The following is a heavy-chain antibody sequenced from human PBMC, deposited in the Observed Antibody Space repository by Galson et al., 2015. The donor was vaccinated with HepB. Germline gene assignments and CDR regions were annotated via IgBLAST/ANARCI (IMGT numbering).Heavy chain of an antibody. CDR2: IIPILGIA. CDR3: ARDTPPHIVVVTAIPREYYYYGMDV. CDR1: GGTFSSYT. J-gene: IGHJ6*02. V-gene: IGHV1-69*04. D-gene: IGHD2-21*02. Sequence: SVKVSCKASGGTFSSYTISWVRQAPGQGLEWMGRIIPILGIANYAQKFQGRVTITADKSTSTAYVELSSLRSEDTAVYYCARDTPPHIVVVTAIPREYYYYGMDVWGQGTTVTVSS.